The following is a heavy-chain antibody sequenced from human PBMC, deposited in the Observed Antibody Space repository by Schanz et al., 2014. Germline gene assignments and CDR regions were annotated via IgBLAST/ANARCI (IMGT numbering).Heavy chain of an antibody. CDR1: GYTFTNFF. CDR3: ARDRLECGAECYSVEVFEI. V-gene: IGHV1-18*04. J-gene: IGHJ4*02. Sequence: QVHLVQSGAEVHKPGASLKISCKASGYTFTNFFLHWVRQAPGQGLEWMGWISAYNGNTNYAQKLQGRVTMTTDTSTSTAYMELRSLRSDDTAVYYCARDRLECGAECYSVEVFEIWGQGTLVIVSS. D-gene: IGHD2-21*01. CDR2: ISAYNGNT.